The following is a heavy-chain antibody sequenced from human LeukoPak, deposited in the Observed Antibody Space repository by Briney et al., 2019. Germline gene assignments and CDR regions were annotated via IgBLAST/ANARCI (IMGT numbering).Heavy chain of an antibody. Sequence: ASVKVSCKASGYTFTGYYMHWVRQAPGQGLEWMGWINPNSGGTNYAQEFQGRVTMTRDTSISTAYMELSRLRSDDTAVYYCARDVGLLWFGELLNSFDYWGQGTLVTVSS. CDR3: ARDVGLLWFGELLNSFDY. J-gene: IGHJ4*02. CDR1: GYTFTGYY. CDR2: INPNSGGT. V-gene: IGHV1-2*02. D-gene: IGHD3-10*01.